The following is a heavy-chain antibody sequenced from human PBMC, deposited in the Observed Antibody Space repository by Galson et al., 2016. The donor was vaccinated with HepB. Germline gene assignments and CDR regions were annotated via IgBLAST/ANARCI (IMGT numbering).Heavy chain of an antibody. Sequence: SLRLSCAASGFRFSDYNMNWVRQAPGRGLEWVEYISASSGTIYYADSVKGRFTLSRDNANNSLSLQMNSLRAEDTAFYYCARPYTYYFGSGSYFDVLHYGMDVWGQGTTVTVSS. V-gene: IGHV3-48*01. J-gene: IGHJ6*02. CDR1: GFRFSDYN. CDR2: ISASSGTI. D-gene: IGHD3-10*01. CDR3: ARPYTYYFGSGSYFDVLHYGMDV.